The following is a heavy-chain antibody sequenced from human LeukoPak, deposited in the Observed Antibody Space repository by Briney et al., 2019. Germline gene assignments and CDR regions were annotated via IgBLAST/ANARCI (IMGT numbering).Heavy chain of an antibody. D-gene: IGHD2-2*01. V-gene: IGHV1-2*02. CDR1: GYTFTGYY. Sequence: ASVKVSCKASGYTFTGYYMHWVRQAPGQGLEWMGWINPNRGGTNYAQNFQGRVTMTRDTSISTAYMELSRLRSDDTAVYYCAKPCRYCSSTSCRNWFDPWGQGTLVTVSS. J-gene: IGHJ5*02. CDR3: AKPCRYCSSTSCRNWFDP. CDR2: INPNRGGT.